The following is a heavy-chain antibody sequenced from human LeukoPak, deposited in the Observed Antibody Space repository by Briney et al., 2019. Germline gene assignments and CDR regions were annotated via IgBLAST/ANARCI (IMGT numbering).Heavy chain of an antibody. CDR2: TSYRSRWYN. D-gene: IGHD7-27*01. V-gene: IGHV6-1*01. J-gene: IGHJ3*02. CDR3: ARDPAGDLALDI. Sequence: SQTLALTCAISGDSVSSNSAAWNWIRQSPSGGLEWLGRTSYRSRWYNDFALSVKSRITINPDTTKNQSSLRLNSVTPEDTAVYYCARDPAGDLALDIWGQGTMVTVSS. CDR1: GDSVSSNSAA.